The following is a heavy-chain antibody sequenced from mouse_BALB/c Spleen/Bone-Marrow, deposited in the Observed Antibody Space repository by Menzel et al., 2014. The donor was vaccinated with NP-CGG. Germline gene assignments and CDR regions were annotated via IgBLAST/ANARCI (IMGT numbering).Heavy chain of an antibody. Sequence: DLIKPGASVKLSCKASGYTFTSYWINWIKQRPGQGLEWIGRIAPGSGSTYYNEMFKGKATLTVDTSSSTAYIQLSSLSSEDSAVYFCAGSRDGYFDVWGAGTTVTVSS. J-gene: IGHJ1*01. V-gene: IGHV1S41*01. CDR1: GYTFTSYW. CDR2: IAPGSGST. CDR3: AGSRDGYFDV.